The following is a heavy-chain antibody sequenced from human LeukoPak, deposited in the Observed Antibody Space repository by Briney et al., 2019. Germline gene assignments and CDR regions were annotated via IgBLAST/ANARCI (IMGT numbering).Heavy chain of an antibody. D-gene: IGHD3-9*01. V-gene: IGHV4-4*07. CDR3: ARERDTGYYIAFDI. CDR2: IYTSGST. CDR1: GGSISSYY. J-gene: IGHJ3*02. Sequence: SETLSLTCTVSGGSISSYYWSWIRQPAGKGLEWIGRIYTSGSTNYNPSPKSRVTMSVDTSKNQFSLKLSSVTAADTAVYYCARERDTGYYIAFDIWGQGTMVTVSS.